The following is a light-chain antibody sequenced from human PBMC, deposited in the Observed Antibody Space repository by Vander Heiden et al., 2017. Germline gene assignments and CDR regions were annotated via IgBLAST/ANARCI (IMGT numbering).Light chain of an antibody. V-gene: IGKV2D-29*01. CDR1: QSLVHTDGRTY. CDR2: EIS. Sequence: DVVMTQTPLSLSVAPGQPASISCKSSQSLVHTDGRTYMYWFLQKSGQPPQPLIYEISNRFSGVPERFSGSGSGTDFTLKISRVEPEDVGVYYCMHSIELPRTFGQGTKVEIK. J-gene: IGKJ1*01. CDR3: MHSIELPRT.